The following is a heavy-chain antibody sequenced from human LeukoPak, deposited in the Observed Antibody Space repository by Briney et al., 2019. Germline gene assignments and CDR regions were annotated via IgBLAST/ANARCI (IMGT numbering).Heavy chain of an antibody. J-gene: IGHJ4*02. CDR1: GGSIGSYY. CDR2: IYYSGST. Sequence: SETLSLTCTVSGGSIGSYYWSWIRQPPGKGLEWIGYIYYSGSTNYNPSLKSRVAISLDTSKNQFSMNLISVTAADTAVYYCAREGVAAAGKLDYWGQGALVTVSS. V-gene: IGHV4-59*01. D-gene: IGHD6-13*01. CDR3: AREGVAAAGKLDY.